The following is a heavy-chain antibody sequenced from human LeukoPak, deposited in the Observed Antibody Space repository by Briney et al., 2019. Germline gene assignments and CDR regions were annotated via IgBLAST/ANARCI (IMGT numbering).Heavy chain of an antibody. CDR2: IRCDGSNK. V-gene: IGHV3-30*02. Sequence: SGGSLRLSCAASGFTFSSYGMHWVRQAPGKGLEWVAFIRCDGSNKYYADSVKGRFTISRDNSKNTLYLQMNSLRAEDTAIYYCATYRQVLLPFESWGQGTLVTVSS. D-gene: IGHD2-8*02. CDR1: GFTFSSYG. J-gene: IGHJ4*02. CDR3: ATYRQVLLPFES.